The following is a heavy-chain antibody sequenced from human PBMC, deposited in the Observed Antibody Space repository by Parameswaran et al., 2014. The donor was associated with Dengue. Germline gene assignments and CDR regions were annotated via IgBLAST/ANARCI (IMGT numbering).Heavy chain of an antibody. D-gene: IGHD3-3*01. V-gene: IGHV1-46*01. CDR3: AREEGITIFGVPHGGWFDP. J-gene: IGHJ5*02. CDR2: INPSGGST. Sequence: WVRQAPGQGLEWMGIINPSGGSTSYAQKFQGRVTMTRDTSTSTVYMELSSLRSEDTAVYYCAREEGITIFGVPHGGWFDPWGQGTLVTVSS.